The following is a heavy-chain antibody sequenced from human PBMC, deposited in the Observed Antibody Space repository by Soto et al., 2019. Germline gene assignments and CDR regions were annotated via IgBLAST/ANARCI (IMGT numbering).Heavy chain of an antibody. Sequence: ASVKVSCKASGYTFTSYDINWVRQATGQVLEWMGWMNPNSGNTGYAQKFQGRVTMTRNTSISTAYMELSSLRSEDTAVYYCARGLQTSRSGDYYMDVWGKGTTVTVSS. CDR2: MNPNSGNT. CDR3: ARGLQTSRSGDYYMDV. D-gene: IGHD6-19*01. V-gene: IGHV1-8*01. CDR1: GYTFTSYD. J-gene: IGHJ6*03.